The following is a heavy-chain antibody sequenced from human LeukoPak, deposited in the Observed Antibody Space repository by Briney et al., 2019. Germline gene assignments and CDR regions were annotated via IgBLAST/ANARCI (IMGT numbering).Heavy chain of an antibody. Sequence: SETLSLTCTVSGGSISSYYWSWIRQSPGKGLECIGYIHYTGSTNYNPSLKSRVTISVETSKNQFSLKLKSVTAADTAVYYCARAGGQQLNPAHWFDPWGQGTLVTVSS. CDR1: GGSISSYY. CDR3: ARAGGQQLNPAHWFDP. CDR2: IHYTGST. V-gene: IGHV4-59*01. D-gene: IGHD6-13*01. J-gene: IGHJ5*02.